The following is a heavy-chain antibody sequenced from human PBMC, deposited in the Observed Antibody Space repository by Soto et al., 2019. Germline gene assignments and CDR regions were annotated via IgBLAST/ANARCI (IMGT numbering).Heavy chain of an antibody. J-gene: IGHJ4*02. CDR1: ACAFTRYS. V-gene: IGHV3-21*06. CDR2: ISSTTNSI. CDR3: ARESEDLTSNFDC. Sequence: GRSLRLSCSASACAFTRYSIISHRNIPGKGLEWVSSISSTTNSIYYGDSMKGRFTISRQNANNTRYLEMNSLRAEDTAVYYCARESEDLTSNFDCWGQGTLVTVSS.